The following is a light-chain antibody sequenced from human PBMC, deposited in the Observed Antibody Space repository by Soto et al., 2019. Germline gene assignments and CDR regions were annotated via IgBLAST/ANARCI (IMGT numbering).Light chain of an antibody. J-gene: IGLJ1*01. CDR2: EGN. Sequence: QSALTQPASVSGSPGQSITISCTGTSSDVGSYNLVSWYQQHPGKAPKLMIYEGNKRPLGVSNRFSGSKSANTASLTISGLQTEDEADYYSCSYAGTNTFVFGTGTKLTVL. CDR3: CSYAGTNTFV. CDR1: SSDVGSYNL. V-gene: IGLV2-23*01.